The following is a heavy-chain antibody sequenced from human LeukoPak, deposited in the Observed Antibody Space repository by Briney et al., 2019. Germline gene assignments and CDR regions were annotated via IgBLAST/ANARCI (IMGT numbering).Heavy chain of an antibody. CDR1: GYSFTNYW. CDR2: IYPGDSDT. CDR3: ARQTYYYDSSGYYGGRYFQH. D-gene: IGHD3-22*01. J-gene: IGHJ1*01. V-gene: IGHV5-51*01. Sequence: GESLKISCKGSGYSFTNYWIGWVRQMPGKGLEWMGIIYPGDSDTRYSPSFQGQVTISADKSISTAYLQWSSLKASDTAMYYCARQTYYYDSSGYYGGRYFQHWGQGTLVTVSS.